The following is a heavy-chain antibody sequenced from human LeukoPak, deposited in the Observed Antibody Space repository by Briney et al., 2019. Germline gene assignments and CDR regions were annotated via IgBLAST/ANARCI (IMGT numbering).Heavy chain of an antibody. V-gene: IGHV4-59*11. CDR2: IYYSGST. Sequence: SETLSLTCTVSGGSISSHYWSWIRQPPGKGLEWIGYIYYSGSTYYNPSLKSRVTISVDRSKNQFSLKLSSVTAADTAVYYCARVEMATAGFDYWGQGTLVTVSS. CDR3: ARVEMATAGFDY. D-gene: IGHD5-24*01. CDR1: GGSISSHY. J-gene: IGHJ4*02.